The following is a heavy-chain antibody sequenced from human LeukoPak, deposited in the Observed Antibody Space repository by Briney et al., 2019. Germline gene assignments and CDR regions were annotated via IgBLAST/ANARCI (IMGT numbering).Heavy chain of an antibody. CDR2: IGSSGGNT. CDR3: AKGAMPYDEGSGYNYFDY. J-gene: IGHJ4*02. CDR1: GFTYSSYA. Sequence: GGSLRLSCTSSGFTYSSYAMNGVRQARGKGLVCVSLIGSSGGNTFYADSVKGRFTVSRDNPKNKLYLKMSSLRAEDTAVYYCAKGAMPYDEGSGYNYFDYWGQGTPVTVSS. D-gene: IGHD3-22*01. V-gene: IGHV3-23*01.